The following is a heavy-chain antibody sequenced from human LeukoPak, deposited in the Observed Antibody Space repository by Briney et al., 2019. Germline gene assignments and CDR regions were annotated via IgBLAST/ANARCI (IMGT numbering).Heavy chain of an antibody. D-gene: IGHD3-22*01. V-gene: IGHV1-46*01. CDR1: GYTFTSYG. CDR3: ARAHYASSNIKVPFDV. Sequence: ASVKVSCKASGYTFTSYGISWVRQAPGQGLEWMGVIDPSAGSTTYAQKFQGRVTMTRGTATSTVYMELSSLRSDDTAVYYSARAHYASSNIKVPFDVWGKGTTVTVSS. CDR2: IDPSAGST. J-gene: IGHJ6*04.